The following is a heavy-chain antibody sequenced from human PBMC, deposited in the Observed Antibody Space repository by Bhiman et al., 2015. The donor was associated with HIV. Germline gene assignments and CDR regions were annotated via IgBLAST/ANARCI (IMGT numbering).Heavy chain of an antibody. CDR3: ARDRWDGPGRIL. V-gene: IGHV3-21*03. J-gene: IGHJ4*02. CDR1: GFTFSSYS. Sequence: EVQLVESGGGLVKPGGSLRLSCAASGFTFSSYSMNWVRQAPGKGLEWVSSISSSSSYIYYADSVKGRFTISRDNAKNSLYLQMNSLRAEDTAVYYCARDRWDGPGRILWGQGTLVTVSS. D-gene: IGHD5-24*01. CDR2: ISSSSSYI.